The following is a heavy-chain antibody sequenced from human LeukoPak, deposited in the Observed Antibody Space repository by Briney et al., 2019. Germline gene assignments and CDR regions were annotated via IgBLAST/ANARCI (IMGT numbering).Heavy chain of an antibody. V-gene: IGHV4-59*01. CDR1: DDSITMFY. CDR2: VDHTGST. CDR3: ARDSPFDP. Sequence: SETLSLTCTVSDDSITMFYWTWIRQPPGKGLEWIGYVDHTGSTKFNPSLNGRVGISRDTSKNFFSLKLRSVTAADPAVYYCARDSPFDPWGQGTLVTVSS. J-gene: IGHJ5*02.